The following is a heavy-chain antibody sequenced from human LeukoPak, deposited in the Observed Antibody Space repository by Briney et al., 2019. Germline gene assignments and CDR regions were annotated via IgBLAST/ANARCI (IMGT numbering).Heavy chain of an antibody. CDR3: ASSCGGDCYFDY. J-gene: IGHJ4*02. CDR2: IYYSGST. Sequence: SETLSLTCTVSGGSISSYYWSWIRQPPGKGLEWIGYIYYSGSTNYNPSLKSRVTISVDTSKNQFSLKLSSVTAADTAVYYCASSCGGDCYFDYWGQGTLVTVSS. CDR1: GGSISSYY. V-gene: IGHV4-59*01. D-gene: IGHD2-21*02.